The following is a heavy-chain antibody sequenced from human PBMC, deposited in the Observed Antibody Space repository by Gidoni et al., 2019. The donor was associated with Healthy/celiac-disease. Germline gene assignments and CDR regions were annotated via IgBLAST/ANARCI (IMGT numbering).Heavy chain of an antibody. J-gene: IGHJ4*02. CDR2: IWYDGSNK. V-gene: IGHV3-33*01. D-gene: IGHD6-19*01. CDR1: GFTFSSYG. Sequence: QVQLVESGGGVVQPGRSLRLSGAASGFTFSSYGMHWVRQAPGKGLEWVAVIWYDGSNKYYADSVKGRFTISRDNSKNTLYLQMNSLRAEDTAVYYCARDVEQWLVHGVMDYWGQGTLVTVSS. CDR3: ARDVEQWLVHGVMDY.